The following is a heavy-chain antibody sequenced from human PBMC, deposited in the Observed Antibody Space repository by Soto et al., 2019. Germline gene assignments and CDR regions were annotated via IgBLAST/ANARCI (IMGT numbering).Heavy chain of an antibody. V-gene: IGHV3-23*01. Sequence: GGSLRLSCGAAGFTFSSYGLSWFRQAPGEGLEWVSAVCGSGGSVYYADSVRGRFTISRDNSKNTLYLQVNSLRAEATAIYYCAKGSVVGADYSYGMDVWGQGTTVTVSS. J-gene: IGHJ6*02. CDR3: AKGSVVGADYSYGMDV. CDR1: GFTFSSYG. CDR2: VCGSGGSV. D-gene: IGHD2-2*01.